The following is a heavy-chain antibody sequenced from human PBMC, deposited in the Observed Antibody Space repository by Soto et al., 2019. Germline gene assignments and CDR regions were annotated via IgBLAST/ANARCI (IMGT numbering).Heavy chain of an antibody. Sequence: QEQLVQSGAEVKKPGSSVKVSCKASGGLFSSYAISWVRQAPGQGLEWMGRIIPIFGTPYYAQKFQGRVTITADKSTSTVYMELSSLGSDDTAVYFCARGLECRGYCLDKPTWFGPWGQGTLVTVSS. CDR2: IIPIFGTP. CDR1: GGLFSSYA. V-gene: IGHV1-69*06. D-gene: IGHD2-15*01. J-gene: IGHJ5*02. CDR3: ARGLECRGYCLDKPTWFGP.